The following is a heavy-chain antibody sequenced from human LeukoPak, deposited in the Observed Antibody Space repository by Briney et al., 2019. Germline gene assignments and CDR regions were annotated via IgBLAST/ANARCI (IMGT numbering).Heavy chain of an antibody. J-gene: IGHJ4*02. CDR3: ARGITINNFDY. CDR2: ISRSGDNV. Sequence: GGSLRLSCAGSGFAFGSFEMNWVRQAPGKGLEWVSYISRSGDNVYYADSVKGRFTISRDNAKNSLYLQMNSLREEDTALYYCARGITINNFDYWGQGTLVTVSS. CDR1: GFAFGSFE. V-gene: IGHV3-48*03. D-gene: IGHD5-12*01.